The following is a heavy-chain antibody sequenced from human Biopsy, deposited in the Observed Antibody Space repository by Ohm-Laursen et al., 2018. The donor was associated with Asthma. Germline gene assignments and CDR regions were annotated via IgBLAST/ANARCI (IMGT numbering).Heavy chain of an antibody. CDR2: ISYDGSNK. CDR3: ARDKPSHIDYYYGMDV. Sequence: SLRLSCAASGFTFSSYAMHWVRQAPGKGLEWVAVISYDGSNKYYADSVKGRFTISRDNSKNTLYLQMNSLRAEDTAVYYCARDKPSHIDYYYGMDVLGQGTTVTVSS. V-gene: IGHV3-30-3*01. CDR1: GFTFSSYA. J-gene: IGHJ6*02.